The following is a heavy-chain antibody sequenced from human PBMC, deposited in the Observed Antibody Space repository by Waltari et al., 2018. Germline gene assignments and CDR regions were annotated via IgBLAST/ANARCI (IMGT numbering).Heavy chain of an antibody. CDR1: GFTFRSYA. CDR2: ISGSGGST. J-gene: IGHJ4*02. Sequence: EVQLLESGGGLVQPGGSLRLSCAASGFTFRSYAMSWVRQAPGKGLEWVSAISGSGGSTYYADSVKGRFTISRDNSKNTLYLQMNSLRAEDTAVYYCAKGGYYDSSGYYSYWGQGTLVTVSS. D-gene: IGHD3-22*01. CDR3: AKGGYYDSSGYYSY. V-gene: IGHV3-23*01.